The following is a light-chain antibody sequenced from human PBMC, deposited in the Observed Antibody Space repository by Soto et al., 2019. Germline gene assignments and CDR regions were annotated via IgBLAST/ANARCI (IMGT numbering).Light chain of an antibody. CDR2: DAS. CDR1: QSVSSN. CDR3: QPYGSSPQIT. V-gene: IGKV3-20*01. J-gene: IGKJ5*01. Sequence: IGMTQSPASLSVSPGERATLSCRASQSVSSNLAWYQQKPGQAPRLLIYDASSRATGIPDRFSGSGSGTDFTLTISRLEPEDFAVYYCQPYGSSPQITFGQGTRLEIK.